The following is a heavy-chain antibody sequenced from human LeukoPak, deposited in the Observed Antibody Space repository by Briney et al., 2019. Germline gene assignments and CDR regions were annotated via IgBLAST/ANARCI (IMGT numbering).Heavy chain of an antibody. J-gene: IGHJ4*02. D-gene: IGHD4-23*01. V-gene: IGHV4-30-4*01. Sequence: SQTLSLTCTVSGGSISSGDYYWSWIRQPPGKGLEWIGYIHYSGSTYYNPSPKSRVTISVDTSKNQFSLKLSSVTAADTAVYYCARDLLNEGNHLDYWGQGTLVTVSS. CDR1: GGSISSGDYY. CDR3: ARDLLNEGNHLDY. CDR2: IHYSGST.